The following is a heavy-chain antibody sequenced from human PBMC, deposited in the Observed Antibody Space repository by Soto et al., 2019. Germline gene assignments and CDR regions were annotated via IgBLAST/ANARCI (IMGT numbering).Heavy chain of an antibody. CDR3: ARLGNSYGYYYYYGMDV. J-gene: IGHJ6*02. D-gene: IGHD5-18*01. CDR1: GFTFSSYA. V-gene: IGHV3-23*01. CDR2: ISGDGGTT. Sequence: GGSLRLSCAASGFTFSSYAVSWVRQAPGKGLEWVSAISGDGGTTYYPDSVKGRFTISRDNSKNTLYLQMNTLRAEDTAIYYCARLGNSYGYYYYYGMDVWGQGTTVTVSS.